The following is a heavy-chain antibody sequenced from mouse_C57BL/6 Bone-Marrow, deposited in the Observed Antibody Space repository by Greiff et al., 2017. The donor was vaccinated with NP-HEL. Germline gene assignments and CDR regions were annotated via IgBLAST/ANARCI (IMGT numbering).Heavy chain of an antibody. Sequence: VKLMESGPELVKPGASVKLSCKASGYTFTSYDINWVKQRPGQGLEWIGWIYPRDGSTKYNEKFKGKATLTVDTSSSTAYMELHSLTSEDSAVYFCARLGDGDYWGQGTTLTVSS. V-gene: IGHV1-85*01. CDR1: GYTFTSYD. D-gene: IGHD2-3*01. CDR2: IYPRDGST. J-gene: IGHJ2*01. CDR3: ARLGDGDY.